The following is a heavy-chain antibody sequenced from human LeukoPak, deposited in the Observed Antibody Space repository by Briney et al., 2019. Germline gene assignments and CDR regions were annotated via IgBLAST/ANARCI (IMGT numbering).Heavy chain of an antibody. CDR1: GFTFSSYS. D-gene: IGHD4-17*01. CDR3: AKERGNGVRGAFDI. Sequence: GGSLRLSCAASGFTFSSYSMNWVRQAPGKGLEWVSSISSSSSYIYYADSVKGRFTISRDNAKNSLYLQMNSLRAEDTAVYYCAKERGNGVRGAFDIWGQGTMVTVSS. CDR2: ISSSSSYI. V-gene: IGHV3-21*04. J-gene: IGHJ3*02.